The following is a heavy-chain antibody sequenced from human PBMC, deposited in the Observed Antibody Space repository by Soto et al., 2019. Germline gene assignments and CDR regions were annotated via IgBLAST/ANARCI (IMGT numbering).Heavy chain of an antibody. CDR1: GGSISSGDYY. CDR2: IYYSGST. Sequence: QVQLQESGPGLVKPSQTLSLTCTVSGGSISSGDYYWSWIRQPPGKGLEWIGYIYYSGSTYYNPSLKSRVTISVDTSKHPFSLKLSSVTAADTAVYYCARTYDSSGYSFDYWGQGTLVTVAS. J-gene: IGHJ4*02. CDR3: ARTYDSSGYSFDY. V-gene: IGHV4-30-4*01. D-gene: IGHD3-22*01.